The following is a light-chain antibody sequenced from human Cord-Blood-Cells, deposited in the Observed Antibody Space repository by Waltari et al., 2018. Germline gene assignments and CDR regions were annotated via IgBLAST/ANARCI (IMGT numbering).Light chain of an antibody. CDR1: QSVSSGY. Sequence: EIVLTQAPGTLSLSPGARATLSCRASQSVSSGYLAWYQQKPGQAPRLLIYGASSRATGIPDRFSGSGAGTDFTLTRSRLEPEGFAVYFCQQYGSSPWTFGQGTKVEIK. V-gene: IGKV3-20*01. CDR2: GAS. CDR3: QQYGSSPWT. J-gene: IGKJ1*01.